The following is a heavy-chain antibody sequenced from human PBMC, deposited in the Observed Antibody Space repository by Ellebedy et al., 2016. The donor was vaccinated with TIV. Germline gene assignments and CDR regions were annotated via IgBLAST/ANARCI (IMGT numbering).Heavy chain of an antibody. J-gene: IGHJ4*02. D-gene: IGHD3-9*01. CDR2: INYSGNT. CDR1: GGTISSYY. Sequence: MPSETLSLTCTVSGGTISSYYWSWIRQPPGKGLEWIGYINYSGNTNYHPSLKSRRTISVDTSKNQFSLKLTSVTAADTAVYYCATAVRDDWSLSLWGQGTQVTVSS. V-gene: IGHV4-59*01. CDR3: ATAVRDDWSLSL.